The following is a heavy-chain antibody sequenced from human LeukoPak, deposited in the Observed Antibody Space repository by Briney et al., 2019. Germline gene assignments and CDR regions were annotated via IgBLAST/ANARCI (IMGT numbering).Heavy chain of an antibody. CDR1: EFAFSTYN. V-gene: IGHV3-23*01. D-gene: IGHD3-22*01. Sequence: PGGSLRLSCAASEFAFSTYNMNWVRQAPGKGLEWVSAISGNGGRTYYADSVKGRFTTSRDNSKNTLNLQMHRLRVEDTPVYYCTRVMWDSSGYPIDYWGQGSLVTVSS. CDR3: TRVMWDSSGYPIDY. J-gene: IGHJ4*02. CDR2: ISGNGGRT.